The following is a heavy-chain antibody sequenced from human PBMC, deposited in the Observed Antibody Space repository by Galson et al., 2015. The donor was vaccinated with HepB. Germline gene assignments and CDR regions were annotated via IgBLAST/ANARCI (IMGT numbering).Heavy chain of an antibody. J-gene: IGHJ4*02. Sequence: SVKVSCKASGGTFSSYAISWVRQAPGQGLEWMGRIIPILGIANYAQKFQGRVTITADKSTSTAYMELSSLRSEDTAVCYCARDTTVVGYRGYYFDYWGQGTLVTVSS. V-gene: IGHV1-69*04. D-gene: IGHD5-18*01. CDR1: GGTFSSYA. CDR2: IIPILGIA. CDR3: ARDTTVVGYRGYYFDY.